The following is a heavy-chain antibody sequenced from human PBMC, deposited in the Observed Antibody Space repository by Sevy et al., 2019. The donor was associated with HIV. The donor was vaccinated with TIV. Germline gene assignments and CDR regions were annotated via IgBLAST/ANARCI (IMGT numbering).Heavy chain of an antibody. CDR2: INPNSGGT. Sequence: ASVKVSCKASGYTFTGYYMHWVRQAPGQGLEWMGRINPNSGGTNYAQKFQGRVTMTRDTSISTAYMRLSRLRSDDTAVYYCARDLLGAAAGGYYYYGMDVWGQGTTVTVSS. J-gene: IGHJ6*02. CDR3: ARDLLGAAAGGYYYYGMDV. CDR1: GYTFTGYY. V-gene: IGHV1-2*06. D-gene: IGHD6-13*01.